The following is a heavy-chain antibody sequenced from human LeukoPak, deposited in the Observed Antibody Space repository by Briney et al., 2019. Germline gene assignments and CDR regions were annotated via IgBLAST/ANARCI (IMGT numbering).Heavy chain of an antibody. CDR2: IYTSGST. CDR1: GGSISSSNW. D-gene: IGHD6-6*01. Sequence: PSGTLSLTCAVSGGSISSSNWWSWIRQPAGKGLEWIGRIYTSGSTNYNPSLKSRVTMSVDTSKNQFSLKLSSVTAADTAVYYCAREMEIAAPPHFDYWGQGTLVTVSS. CDR3: AREMEIAAPPHFDY. V-gene: IGHV4-4*07. J-gene: IGHJ4*02.